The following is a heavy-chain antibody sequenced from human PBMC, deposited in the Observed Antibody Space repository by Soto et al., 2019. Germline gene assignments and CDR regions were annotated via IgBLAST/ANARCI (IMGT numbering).Heavy chain of an antibody. CDR3: ARAFFYQGSDSRGYSFDAFDF. CDR1: GYTFTSSG. V-gene: IGHV1-18*01. J-gene: IGHJ3*01. CDR2: ISAHTGSS. D-gene: IGHD3-22*01. Sequence: QVQLVQSGAEVKKSGASVKVSCKASGYTFTSSGMSWVRQAPGQGLEWMGWISAHTGSSEYAQRFQGRVTMTTDRSTSTADMELRSLRSDDTAVYYCARAFFYQGSDSRGYSFDAFDFWGPGTLVTVSS.